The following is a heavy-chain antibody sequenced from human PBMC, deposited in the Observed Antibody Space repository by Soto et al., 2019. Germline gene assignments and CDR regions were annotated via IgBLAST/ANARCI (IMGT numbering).Heavy chain of an antibody. CDR3: AHSRHYYYYMDV. Sequence: KESGPTLVKPTQTLTLTCTFSGLSLSISGVGVGWIRQPPGKALEWLALIYWDDDKRYSPSLKTRLTITKDTSKNQVVLTMTNMDPVDTATYYCAHSRHYYYYMDVWGKGTTVTVSS. CDR2: IYWDDDK. V-gene: IGHV2-5*02. J-gene: IGHJ6*03. CDR1: GLSLSISGVG.